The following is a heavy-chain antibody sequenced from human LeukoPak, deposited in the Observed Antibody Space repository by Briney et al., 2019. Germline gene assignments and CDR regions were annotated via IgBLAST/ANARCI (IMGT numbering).Heavy chain of an antibody. J-gene: IGHJ5*02. CDR1: GGSISSGSYY. Sequence: SETLSLTCTVSGGSISSGSYYWSWIRQPAGKGLEWIGRIYTSGSTNYNPSLKSRVTISVDTSKNQFSLKLSSVTAADTAVYYCARDAYWNYSYSLVYNWFDPWGQGTLVTVSS. D-gene: IGHD1-7*01. CDR2: IYTSGST. CDR3: ARDAYWNYSYSLVYNWFDP. V-gene: IGHV4-61*02.